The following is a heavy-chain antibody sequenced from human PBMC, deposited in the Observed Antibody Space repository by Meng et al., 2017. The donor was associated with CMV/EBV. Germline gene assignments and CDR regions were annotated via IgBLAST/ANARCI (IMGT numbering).Heavy chain of an antibody. CDR2: IIPILGIA. CDR1: GGTFSSYA. V-gene: IGHV1-69*10. D-gene: IGHD6-6*01. J-gene: IGHJ4*02. CDR3: AREGGGDSSSTPYYFDY. Sequence: SVKVSYKASGGTFSSYAISWVRQAPGQGLEWMGGIIPILGIANYAQNFQGRVTITADKSTSTAYMELSSLRSEDTAVYYCAREGGGDSSSTPYYFDYWGQGTLVTVSS.